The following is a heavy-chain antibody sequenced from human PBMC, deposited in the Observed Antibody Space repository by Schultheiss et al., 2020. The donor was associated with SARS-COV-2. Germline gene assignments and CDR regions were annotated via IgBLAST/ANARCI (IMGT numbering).Heavy chain of an antibody. V-gene: IGHV4-59*01. CDR2: IYYSGSS. Sequence: SETLSLTCTVSGGSISSSYWSWIRQPPGKGLEWIGYIYYSGSSNYNPSLKSRVTMSVDTSKNQLSLKLSSVTAADTAVYYCASRGGSYPSPPDYWGQGTLVTVSS. D-gene: IGHD1-26*01. CDR3: ASRGGSYPSPPDY. CDR1: GGSISSSY. J-gene: IGHJ4*02.